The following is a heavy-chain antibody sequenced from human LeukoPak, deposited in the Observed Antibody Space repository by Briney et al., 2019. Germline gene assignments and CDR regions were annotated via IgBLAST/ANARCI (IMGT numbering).Heavy chain of an antibody. V-gene: IGHV3-30*04. J-gene: IGHJ4*02. D-gene: IGHD3-22*01. CDR1: GFTFSSYA. CDR3: ARDLPSSGESVFDY. CDR2: ISYDGSNK. Sequence: GGSLRLSCAASGFTFSSYAMHWVRQAPGKGLEWVAVISYDGSNKYYADSVKGRFTISRGNSKNTLYLQMNSLRSEDTAVYYCARDLPSSGESVFDYWGQGTLVTVSS.